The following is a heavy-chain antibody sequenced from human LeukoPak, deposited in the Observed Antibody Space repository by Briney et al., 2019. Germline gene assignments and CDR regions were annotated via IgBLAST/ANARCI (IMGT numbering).Heavy chain of an antibody. J-gene: IGHJ4*02. V-gene: IGHV3-23*01. CDR2: ISGSGGST. CDR1: GFTFSSYA. Sequence: GGSLRLSCAASGFTFSSYAMSWVRQGPGKGLEGVSAISGSGGSTYYADSVKGRFTISRDNSKNTLYLQMNSLRAEDTAVYYCAKDSAFRYSSGCFDYWGQGTLVTVSS. D-gene: IGHD6-19*01. CDR3: AKDSAFRYSSGCFDY.